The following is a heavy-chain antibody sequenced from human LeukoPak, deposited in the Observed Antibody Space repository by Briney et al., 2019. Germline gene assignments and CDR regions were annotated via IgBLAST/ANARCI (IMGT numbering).Heavy chain of an antibody. V-gene: IGHV4-61*05. CDR1: GGSISSISYY. J-gene: IGHJ6*02. D-gene: IGHD2-15*01. CDR2: IYYSGST. CDR3: ARLELLNYYYYGMDV. Sequence: SETLSLTCTISGGSISSISYYWGWIRQPPGKGLEWIGYIYYSGSTNYNPSLKSRVTISVDTSKNQFSLKLSSVTAADTAVYYCARLELLNYYYYGMDVWGQGTTVTVSS.